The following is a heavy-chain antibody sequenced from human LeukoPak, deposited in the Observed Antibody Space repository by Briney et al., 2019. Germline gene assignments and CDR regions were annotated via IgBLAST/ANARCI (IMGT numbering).Heavy chain of an antibody. V-gene: IGHV3-23*01. CDR3: TIDDSGWSAFDY. CDR2: ISGSGGST. CDR1: GFTFSSYA. D-gene: IGHD6-19*01. J-gene: IGHJ4*02. Sequence: GGSLRLSCAASGFTFSSYAMSWVRQAPGKGLEWVSAISGSGGSTYYADSVKGRFTISRDNSKNTLYLQMNSLRAEDTAVYHCTIDDSGWSAFDYWGQGTLVTVSS.